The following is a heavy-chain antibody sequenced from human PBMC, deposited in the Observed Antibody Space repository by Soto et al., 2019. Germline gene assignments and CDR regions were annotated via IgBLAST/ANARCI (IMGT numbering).Heavy chain of an antibody. CDR2: ISAYNGNT. V-gene: IGHV1-18*01. CDR1: GYTFSSYG. CDR3: ARDAHYYDSSGYLLFYYYYGMDV. Sequence: KVSWKGAGYTFSSYGISWVRQDHGQGLEWMGWISAYNGNTNYAQKHQGRVTMTTDTSTSTAYMELRSLRSDDTAVYYCARDAHYYDSSGYLLFYYYYGMDVWGQGTTVTVSS. D-gene: IGHD3-22*01. J-gene: IGHJ6*02.